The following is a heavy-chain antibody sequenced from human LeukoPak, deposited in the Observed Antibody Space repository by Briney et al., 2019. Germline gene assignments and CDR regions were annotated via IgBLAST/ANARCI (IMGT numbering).Heavy chain of an antibody. J-gene: IGHJ4*02. CDR1: GGTFSSYA. CDR2: IIPIFGTA. CDR3: ARVGSLGLVQGFDY. V-gene: IGHV1-69*13. D-gene: IGHD6-19*01. Sequence: SVKVSCKASGGTFSSYAISWVRQAPGQGLEWMGGIIPIFGTANYAQKFQGRVMITADESTSTAYMELSSLRSEDTAVYYCARVGSLGLVQGFDYWGQGTLVTVSS.